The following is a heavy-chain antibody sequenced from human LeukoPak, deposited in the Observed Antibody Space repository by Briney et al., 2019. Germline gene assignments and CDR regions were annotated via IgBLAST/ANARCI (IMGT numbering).Heavy chain of an antibody. V-gene: IGHV4-34*01. CDR2: INHSGST. CDR3: ARGHGDFGVVIYFDY. D-gene: IGHD3-3*01. CDR1: GFTFSDYY. Sequence: PGGSLRLSCAASGFTFSDYYMSWIRQAPGKGLEWIGEINHSGSTNYNPSLKSRVTISVDTSKNQFSLKLSSVTAADTAVYYCARGHGDFGVVIYFDYWGQGTLVTVSS. J-gene: IGHJ4*02.